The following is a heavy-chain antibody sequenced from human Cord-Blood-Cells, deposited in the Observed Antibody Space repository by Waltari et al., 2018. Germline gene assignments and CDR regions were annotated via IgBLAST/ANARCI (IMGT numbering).Heavy chain of an antibody. D-gene: IGHD7-27*01. CDR1: GYSFTSYW. J-gene: IGHJ3*02. CDR2: IYPGDSDT. CDR3: ASPGSNWGDAFDI. V-gene: IGHV5-51*01. Sequence: EVQLVQSGAEVKKPGESLKISCKGSGYSFTSYWVGWGRRTPGKGREWMGSIYPGDSDTRYSPSFQGQVTISADKSISTAYLQWSSLKASDTAMYYCASPGSNWGDAFDIWGQGTMVTVSS.